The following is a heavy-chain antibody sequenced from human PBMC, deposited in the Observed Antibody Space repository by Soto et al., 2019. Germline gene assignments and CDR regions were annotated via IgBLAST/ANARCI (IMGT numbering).Heavy chain of an antibody. J-gene: IGHJ5*02. CDR1: GGTFSSYT. CDR2: ISPILGIA. CDR3: ARLENDYGGPTRWWFGP. V-gene: IGHV1-69*02. D-gene: IGHD4-17*01. Sequence: QVQLVQSGAEVKKPGSSVKVSCKASGGTFSSYTISWVRQAPGQGLEWMGRISPILGIANYAQEFQGRVTITADKSPSTASMVLSSLGCEDTAVDYCARLENDYGGPTRWWFGPWGQGTLVTVSS.